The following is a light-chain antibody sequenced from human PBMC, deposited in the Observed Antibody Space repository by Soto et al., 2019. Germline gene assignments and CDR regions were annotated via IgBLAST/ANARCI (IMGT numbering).Light chain of an antibody. CDR2: DAS. CDR1: QSISSW. J-gene: IGKJ2*01. V-gene: IGKV1-5*01. Sequence: DIQMTQSPSTLSASVGDRVTITCRASQSISSWLAWYQQKPGKAPKLLIYDASSLESGVPSRFSGSGSGTEFTLTISSLQPDDFATYSCQQYNSYWDTFGQGTKLEIK. CDR3: QQYNSYWDT.